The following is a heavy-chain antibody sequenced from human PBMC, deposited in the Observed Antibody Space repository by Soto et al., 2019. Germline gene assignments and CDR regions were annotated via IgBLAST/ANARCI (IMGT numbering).Heavy chain of an antibody. Sequence: ASVKVSCKASGYTFNTYGISWVRQAPGQGLEWLGWINTYNDDTYYTQKLQGRITMTTDTSTNTAYMELRSLTSDDSAVYYCARRSPRYGIDYWGQGTLVTVSS. D-gene: IGHD1-1*01. J-gene: IGHJ4*02. CDR3: ARRSPRYGIDY. CDR2: INTYNDDT. CDR1: GYTFNTYG. V-gene: IGHV1-18*01.